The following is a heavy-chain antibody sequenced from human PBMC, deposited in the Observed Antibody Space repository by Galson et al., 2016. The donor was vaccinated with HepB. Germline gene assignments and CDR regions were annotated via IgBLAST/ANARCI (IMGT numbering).Heavy chain of an antibody. CDR3: ARHSLEYRDGWNYEYDSPRWGWFDP. Sequence: SETLSLTCTVSGDSIHSNDYYWGWIRQPPGKGLEWIGSIYYSGSTYYNPSLKGRVTISLDTSKNQFSLKLSSVTASDTTIYYCARHSLEYRDGWNYEYDSPRWGWFDPWGQGILVTVSS. D-gene: IGHD5-24*01. CDR1: GDSIHSNDYY. CDR2: IYYSGST. V-gene: IGHV4-39*01. J-gene: IGHJ5*02.